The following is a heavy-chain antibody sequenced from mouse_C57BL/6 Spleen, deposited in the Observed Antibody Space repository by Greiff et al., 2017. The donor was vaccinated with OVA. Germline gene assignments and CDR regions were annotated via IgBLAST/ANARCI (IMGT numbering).Heavy chain of an antibody. Sequence: EVNVVESGGDLVKPGGSLKLSCAASGFTFSSYGMSWVRQTPDKRLEWVATISSGGSYTYYPDSVKGRFTISRDNAKNTLYLQMSSLKSEDTAMYYCARLYYYGSGDYFDYWGQGTTLTVSS. J-gene: IGHJ2*01. CDR3: ARLYYYGSGDYFDY. V-gene: IGHV5-6*01. CDR2: ISSGGSYT. CDR1: GFTFSSYG. D-gene: IGHD1-1*01.